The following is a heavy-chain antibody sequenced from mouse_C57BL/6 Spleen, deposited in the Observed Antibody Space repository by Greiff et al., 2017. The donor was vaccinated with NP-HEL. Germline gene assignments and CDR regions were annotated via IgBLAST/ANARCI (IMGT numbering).Heavy chain of an antibody. J-gene: IGHJ3*01. CDR2: ISSGSSTI. D-gene: IGHD2-1*01. CDR1: GFTFSDYG. Sequence: EVKVVESGGGLVKPGGSLKLSCAASGFTFSDYGMHWVRQAPEKGLEWVAYISSGSSTIYYAVTVKGRFTISRDNAKNTLFLQMTSLRSEDTAMYYCARLYGNYVAWFAYWGQGTLVTVSA. CDR3: ARLYGNYVAWFAY. V-gene: IGHV5-17*01.